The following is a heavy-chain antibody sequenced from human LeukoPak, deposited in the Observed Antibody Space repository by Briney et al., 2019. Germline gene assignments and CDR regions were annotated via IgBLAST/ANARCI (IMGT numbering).Heavy chain of an antibody. D-gene: IGHD3-16*02. CDR1: GGTFSSYA. CDR3: ARGYDYVWGSYRPD. V-gene: IGHV1-69*13. J-gene: IGHJ4*02. CDR2: IIPIFGTA. Sequence: GSAVKVSCKASGGTFSSYAISWVRQAPGQGLEWMGGIIPIFGTANYAQKFQGRVTITADEPTSTAYMELSSLRSEDTAVYYCARGYDYVWGSYRPDWGQGTLVTVSS.